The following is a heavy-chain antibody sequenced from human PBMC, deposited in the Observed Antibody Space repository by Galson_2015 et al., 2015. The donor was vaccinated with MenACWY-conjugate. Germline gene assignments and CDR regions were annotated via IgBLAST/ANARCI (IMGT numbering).Heavy chain of an antibody. V-gene: IGHV3-48*04. CDR3: VRGSSGWRGMDI. CDR1: GLSFSSYS. J-gene: IGHJ6*02. CDR2: INSRSTTI. Sequence: SLRLSCAGSGLSFSSYSMNWVRQAPGKGLEWVSYINSRSTTIQYADSVKGRFTISRDDAENTLYLQMDSLRADDTAVYFCVRGSSGWRGMDIWGQGTTVTVSS. D-gene: IGHD6-19*01.